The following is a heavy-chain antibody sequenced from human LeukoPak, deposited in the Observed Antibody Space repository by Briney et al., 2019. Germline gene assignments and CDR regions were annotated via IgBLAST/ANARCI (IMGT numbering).Heavy chain of an antibody. CDR2: ISYDGSNK. Sequence: PGGSLRLSCAASGFTFSSYAMHWVRQAPGKGLEWVAVISYDGSNKYYADSVKGRFTISRDNSKNTLYLQMNSLRAEDTAVYYCAKDPTYYYDSSGDPPFNWFDPWGQGTLVTVSS. D-gene: IGHD3-22*01. J-gene: IGHJ5*02. V-gene: IGHV3-30*04. CDR3: AKDPTYYYDSSGDPPFNWFDP. CDR1: GFTFSSYA.